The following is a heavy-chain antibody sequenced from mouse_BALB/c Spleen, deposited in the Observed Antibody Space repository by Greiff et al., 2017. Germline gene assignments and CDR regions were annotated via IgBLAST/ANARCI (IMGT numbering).Heavy chain of an antibody. CDR1: GYTFTDYE. V-gene: IGHV1-15*01. J-gene: IGHJ2*01. Sequence: QVQLQQSGAELVRPGASVTLSCKASGYTFTDYEMHWVKQTPVHGLEWIGAIDPETGGTAYNQKFKGKATLTADKSSSTAYMALRSLTSEDSAVYYCTRSGTGYYFDYWGQGTTLTVSS. D-gene: IGHD4-1*01. CDR2: IDPETGGT. CDR3: TRSGTGYYFDY.